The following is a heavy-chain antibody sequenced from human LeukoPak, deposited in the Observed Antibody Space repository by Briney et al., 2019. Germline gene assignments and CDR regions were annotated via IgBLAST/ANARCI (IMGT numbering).Heavy chain of an antibody. D-gene: IGHD2-2*01. CDR1: GGSISSGGYY. CDR2: IYHSGST. Sequence: PSETLSLTCTVSGGSISSGGYYWSWNRQPPGKGLEWIGYIYHSGSTYYNPSLKSRVTISVDRSKNQFSLKLSSVTAADTAVYYCAREYQLLSDGWFDPWGQGTLVTVSS. J-gene: IGHJ5*02. CDR3: AREYQLLSDGWFDP. V-gene: IGHV4-30-2*01.